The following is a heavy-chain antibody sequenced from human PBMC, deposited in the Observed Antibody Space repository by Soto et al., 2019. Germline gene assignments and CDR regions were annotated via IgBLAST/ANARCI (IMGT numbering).Heavy chain of an antibody. V-gene: IGHV1-18*01. Sequence: ASVKVSCKASGYTFTSYGISWVRQAPGQGLEWMGWISAYNGNRNYAQKVQGRVTMTTDTSTNTAYMELRSLRSDDTAVYYCARDQVGATGDYWGQGTMVTVSS. CDR2: ISAYNGNR. D-gene: IGHD1-26*01. J-gene: IGHJ4*02. CDR1: GYTFTSYG. CDR3: ARDQVGATGDY.